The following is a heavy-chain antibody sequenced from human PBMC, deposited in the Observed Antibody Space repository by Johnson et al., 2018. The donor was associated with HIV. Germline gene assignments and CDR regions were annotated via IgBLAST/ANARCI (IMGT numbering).Heavy chain of an antibody. Sequence: QELLVESGGGVVQPGRSLRLSCAASGFTFSSYGMHWVRQTPGKGLEWVAVISYNGTNTWYADSVKGRFTISRDNSKNTMYLQLNSLRPEDTAVYYCVKDRGGRFSGSYLSLRVGAFDIWGQGTLVTVSS. CDR2: ISYNGTNT. CDR1: GFTFSSYG. V-gene: IGHV3-30*18. D-gene: IGHD1-26*01. CDR3: VKDRGGRFSGSYLSLRVGAFDI. J-gene: IGHJ3*02.